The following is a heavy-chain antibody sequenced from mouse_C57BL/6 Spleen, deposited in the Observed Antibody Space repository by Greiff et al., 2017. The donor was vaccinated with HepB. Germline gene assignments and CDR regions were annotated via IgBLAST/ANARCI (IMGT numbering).Heavy chain of an antibody. V-gene: IGHV3-6*01. J-gene: IGHJ2*01. CDR2: ISYDGSN. CDR3: ARENDYGFDY. CDR1: GYSITSGYY. D-gene: IGHD2-4*01. Sequence: EVQLVESGPGLVKPSQSLSLTCSVPGYSITSGYYWNWIRQFPGNKLEWMGYISYDGSNNYNPSLKNRISITRDTSKNQFFLKLNSVTTEDTATYYCARENDYGFDYWGQGTTLTVSS.